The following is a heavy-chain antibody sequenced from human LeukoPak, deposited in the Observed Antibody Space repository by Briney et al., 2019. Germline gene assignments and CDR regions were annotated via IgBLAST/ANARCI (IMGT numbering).Heavy chain of an antibody. Sequence: PGGSLRLSCAASGFTFSSYWMSWVRQAPGKGLEWVANIKQDGSEKYYVGSVKGRFTISRDNAKNSLYLQMNSLRAEDTAVYYCARQGWVYDILTGYYNGAFDYWGQGTLVTVSS. J-gene: IGHJ4*02. D-gene: IGHD3-9*01. V-gene: IGHV3-7*01. CDR1: GFTFSSYW. CDR3: ARQGWVYDILTGYYNGAFDY. CDR2: IKQDGSEK.